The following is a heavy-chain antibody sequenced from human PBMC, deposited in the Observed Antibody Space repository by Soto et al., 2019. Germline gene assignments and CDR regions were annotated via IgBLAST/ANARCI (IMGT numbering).Heavy chain of an antibody. CDR1: GGSISSSSYY. J-gene: IGHJ6*02. CDR3: ARHIGEGTTVTNEEVLRYYYYGMDV. D-gene: IGHD4-4*01. Sequence: SETLSLTCTVSGGSISSSSYYWGWIRQPPGKGLEWIGSIYYSGSTYYNPSLKSRVTISVDTSKNQFSLKLSSVTAADTAVYYGARHIGEGTTVTNEEVLRYYYYGMDVWGQGTTVTVSS. V-gene: IGHV4-39*01. CDR2: IYYSGST.